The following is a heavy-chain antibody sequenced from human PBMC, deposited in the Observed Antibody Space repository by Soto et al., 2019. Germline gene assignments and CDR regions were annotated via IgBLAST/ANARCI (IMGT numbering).Heavy chain of an antibody. CDR3: ARNMDYYYGRGSGNGHGV. J-gene: IGHJ6*02. Sequence: QVQLVQSGAEVKEPGDSVRVSCEASGYTFTAYYIHWVRQAPGQGLEWMGWINPKFGDTTYAQDFQGRVSMTRDMSRSTVYMELSRLTSDDTAIYYCARNMDYYYGRGSGNGHGVWGQGTTVTVFS. CDR1: GYTFTAYY. D-gene: IGHD3-10*02. CDR2: INPKFGDT. V-gene: IGHV1-2*02.